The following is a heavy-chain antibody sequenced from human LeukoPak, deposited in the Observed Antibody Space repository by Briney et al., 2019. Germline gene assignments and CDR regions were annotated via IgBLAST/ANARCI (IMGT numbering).Heavy chain of an antibody. CDR3: ARGASFGGVDY. Sequence: SETLSLTCTVSGGSISSYYWSWIRQPPGKGLEWIGYIYYSGSTNYNPSLKSRVTISVDTSKNQFSLKLSSVTAADTAVYYCARGASFGGVDYWGQGTLVTVSS. D-gene: IGHD2-2*01. J-gene: IGHJ4*02. V-gene: IGHV4-59*01. CDR2: IYYSGST. CDR1: GGSISSYY.